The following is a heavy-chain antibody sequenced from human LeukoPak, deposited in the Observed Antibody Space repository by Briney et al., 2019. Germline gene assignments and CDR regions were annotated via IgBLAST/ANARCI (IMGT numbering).Heavy chain of an antibody. Sequence: SETLSLTCTVSGGSISSYYWSWIRQPPGKGLEWIGYIYCSGSTNHNPSLKSRVTISVDTSKNQFSLKLSSVTAADTAVYYCARAGGYSAGDWFDPWGQGILVTVSS. CDR3: ARAGGYSAGDWFDP. CDR1: GGSISSYY. V-gene: IGHV4-59*01. J-gene: IGHJ5*02. D-gene: IGHD6-13*01. CDR2: IYCSGST.